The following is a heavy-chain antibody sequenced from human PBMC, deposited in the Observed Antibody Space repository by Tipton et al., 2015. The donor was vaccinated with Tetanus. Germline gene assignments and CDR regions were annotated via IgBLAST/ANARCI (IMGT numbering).Heavy chain of an antibody. D-gene: IGHD3-10*01. Sequence: SLTCIVSDASARSTKYYWSWIRQPPGKGLEWIGYIYFNGTTKYNPSLESRVTISVDTSKNQFSLKLTSVTTADTAVYFCARDELFFSGGEDHAAFDIWGQGTLVTVSS. V-gene: IGHV4-61*01. CDR3: ARDELFFSGGEDHAAFDI. J-gene: IGHJ3*02. CDR1: DASARSTKYY. CDR2: IYFNGTT.